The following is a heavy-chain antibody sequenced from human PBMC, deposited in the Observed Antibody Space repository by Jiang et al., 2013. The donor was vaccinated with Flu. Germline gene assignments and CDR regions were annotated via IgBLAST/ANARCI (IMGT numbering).Heavy chain of an antibody. J-gene: IGHJ4*02. V-gene: IGHV4-34*01. D-gene: IGHD1-26*01. CDR1: GGSFSGYY. Sequence: LLKPSETLSLTCGVSGGSFSGYYWSWIRQPPGQGLEWIGEITRSGSTNYNASLRSRVTMSVDTSKNQFSLILTSVTAADTAVYYCARAPETPWELMHFWGQGTLVTVSS. CDR2: ITRSGST. CDR3: ARAPETPWELMHF.